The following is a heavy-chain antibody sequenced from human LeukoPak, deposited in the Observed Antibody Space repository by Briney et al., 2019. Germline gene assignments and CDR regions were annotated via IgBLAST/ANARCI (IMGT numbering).Heavy chain of an antibody. Sequence: GGSLRLSCAASGFSLSGYWMSWVRQAPGKGLEWVARLHADGIEKYYVDSVKGRFTISRDNAKNYLYVQMNSLRVEDTAVYYCVEQITYGELSDPDFWGQGALVTVSS. J-gene: IGHJ4*02. CDR1: GFSLSGYW. CDR3: VEQITYGELSDPDF. V-gene: IGHV3-7*01. D-gene: IGHD3-16*02. CDR2: LHADGIEK.